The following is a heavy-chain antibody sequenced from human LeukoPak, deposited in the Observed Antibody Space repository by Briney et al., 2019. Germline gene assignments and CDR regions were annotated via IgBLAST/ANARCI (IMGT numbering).Heavy chain of an antibody. CDR3: AREGSRTYYDFWRDFDY. D-gene: IGHD3-3*01. J-gene: IGHJ4*02. CDR2: INHSGST. CDR1: GGSFSGYY. Sequence: SETLSLTCAVYGGSFSGYYWSWIRQPPGKGLEWIGEINHSGSTNYNPSLKSRVTISVDTSKNQFSLKLSSVTAADTAVYYCAREGSRTYYDFWRDFDYWGQGTPVTVSS. V-gene: IGHV4-34*01.